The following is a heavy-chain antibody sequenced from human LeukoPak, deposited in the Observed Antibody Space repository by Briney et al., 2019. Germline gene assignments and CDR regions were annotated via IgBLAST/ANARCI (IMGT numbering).Heavy chain of an antibody. D-gene: IGHD2-15*01. CDR1: GFTFDDYA. Sequence: GGSLRLSCEASGFTFDDYAMHWVRQAPGKGLEWVSLISGDGGSTNYADSVKGRFTISRDNSKNSLYLQMNSLRTEDTALYYCAKTGARSATNPFDCWGLGTQVTVSS. V-gene: IGHV3-43*02. CDR2: ISGDGGST. CDR3: AKTGARSATNPFDC. J-gene: IGHJ4*02.